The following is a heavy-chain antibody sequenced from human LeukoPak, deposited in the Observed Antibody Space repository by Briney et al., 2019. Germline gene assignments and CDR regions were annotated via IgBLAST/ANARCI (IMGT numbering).Heavy chain of an antibody. V-gene: IGHV1-69*13. CDR3: ARRATPRGAVYSSGWYHGVDYYGMDV. CDR2: IIPIFGTA. D-gene: IGHD6-19*01. CDR1: GYTFSSYA. J-gene: IGHJ6*02. Sequence: ASVKVSCKASGYTFSSYAISWVRQAPGQGLEWMGGIIPIFGTANYAQKFQGRVTITADESTSTAYMELSSLRSEDTAVYYCARRATPRGAVYSSGWYHGVDYYGMDVWGQGTTVTVSS.